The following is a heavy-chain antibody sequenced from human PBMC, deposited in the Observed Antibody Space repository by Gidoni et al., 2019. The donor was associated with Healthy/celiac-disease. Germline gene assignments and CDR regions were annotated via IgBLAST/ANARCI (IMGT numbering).Heavy chain of an antibody. CDR3: ARIRYSSGYHFDY. Sequence: QVTLRVSGPALVKPTQTLTLTCTFPGFSLSTSGMCVSWIRQPSVKALEWLARIDWDDDKYYSTSLKTRLTIAKDTSKNQVVLTMTNMDPVDTATYCCARIRYSSGYHFDYWGQGTLVTVSS. CDR1: GFSLSTSGMC. V-gene: IGHV2-70*15. CDR2: IDWDDDK. D-gene: IGHD6-19*01. J-gene: IGHJ4*02.